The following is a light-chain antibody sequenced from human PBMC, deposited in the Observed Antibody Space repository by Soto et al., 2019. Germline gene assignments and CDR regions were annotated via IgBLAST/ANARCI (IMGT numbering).Light chain of an antibody. CDR3: QQYGSSPYT. CDR1: QSVRNSY. CDR2: GAS. Sequence: EIVLTQSPGTLSLSPGERATLSSRASQSVRNSYLAWYQQKPGQAPRLLIYGASGRATGIPDRFSGSGSGTDFTLTISRLEPEDFAVYYCQQYGSSPYTFGQGTKLEI. J-gene: IGKJ2*01. V-gene: IGKV3-20*01.